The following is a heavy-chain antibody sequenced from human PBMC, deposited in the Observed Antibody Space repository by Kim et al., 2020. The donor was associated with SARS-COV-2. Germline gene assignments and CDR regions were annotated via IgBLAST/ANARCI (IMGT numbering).Heavy chain of an antibody. Sequence: SQTLSLTCAISGDSVSSNSAAWNWIRQSPSRGLEWLGRTYYRSKWYNDYAVSVKSRITINPDTSKNQFSLQLNSVTPEDTAVYYCARDRDYSSGWSPYYYGMDVWGQGTTVTVSS. J-gene: IGHJ6*02. CDR3: ARDRDYSSGWSPYYYGMDV. CDR1: GDSVSSNSAA. CDR2: TYYRSKWYN. V-gene: IGHV6-1*01. D-gene: IGHD6-19*01.